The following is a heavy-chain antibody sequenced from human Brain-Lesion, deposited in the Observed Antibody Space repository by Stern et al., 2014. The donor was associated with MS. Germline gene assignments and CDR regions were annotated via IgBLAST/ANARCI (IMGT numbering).Heavy chain of an antibody. CDR3: ARHDSVPRPSQLYSARDRGPGYFDY. D-gene: IGHD1-26*01. CDR1: GGSISSSTYY. V-gene: IGHV4-39*01. Sequence: QVQLVESGPGLVKPSETLSLTCTVSGGSISSSTYYWAWIRQPPGKGLEWIGNIYYSGFTYYNPSLKSRVTTSVDMSKNQFSLKLSSVTAADTAIYYCARHDSVPRPSQLYSARDRGPGYFDYWGQGTLVTVSS. CDR2: IYYSGFT. J-gene: IGHJ4*02.